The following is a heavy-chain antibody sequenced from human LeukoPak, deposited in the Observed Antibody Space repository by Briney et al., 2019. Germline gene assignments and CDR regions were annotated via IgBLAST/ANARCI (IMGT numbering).Heavy chain of an antibody. J-gene: IGHJ4*02. CDR3: ARVLSRGMSSGYYSSFDY. V-gene: IGHV3-30-3*01. Sequence: GGSLRLSCAASGFTFSSYVMHWVRQAPGKGLAWVAVISYDGSDKYYADSVKGRFTISRDNSKNTLYLQMNSLRAEDTAVYYCARVLSRGMSSGYYSSFDYWGQGTLVTVSS. D-gene: IGHD3-22*01. CDR1: GFTFSSYV. CDR2: ISYDGSDK.